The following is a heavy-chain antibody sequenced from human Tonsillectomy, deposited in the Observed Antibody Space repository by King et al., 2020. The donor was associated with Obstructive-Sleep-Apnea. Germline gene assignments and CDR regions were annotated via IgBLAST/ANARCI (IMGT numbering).Heavy chain of an antibody. CDR2: IYNGETS. D-gene: IGHD1-26*01. V-gene: IGHV4-31*03. J-gene: IGHJ4*02. CDR3: ARDHERERGIFDY. Sequence: QLQESGPGLVTPSQTLSLTCTVSGGSIGSGGFYWSWIRQLPGRDLEWIGYIYNGETSYYNPSLESRVTISADTSKDQFSLKLTSVTAVYTAVYYCARDHERERGIFDYWGQGTLVTVSS. CDR1: GGSIGSGGFY.